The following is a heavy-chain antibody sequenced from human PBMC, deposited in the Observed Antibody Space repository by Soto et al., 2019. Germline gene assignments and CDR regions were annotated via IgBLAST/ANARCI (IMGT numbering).Heavy chain of an antibody. CDR3: AKGAVAGTPTSYYYYGMDV. Sequence: QVQLLQSGAEVKKPGSSVRVSCEASGGTFRPYAISWVRQAPGQGLEWMGEIIPIFGKVNYAQKFQGRVTITADESTTTVYMDLRSLTSEDTAVYYCAKGAVAGTPTSYYYYGMDVWGQGTTVTVS. CDR1: GGTFRPYA. CDR2: IIPIFGKV. V-gene: IGHV1-69*12. J-gene: IGHJ6*02. D-gene: IGHD6-19*01.